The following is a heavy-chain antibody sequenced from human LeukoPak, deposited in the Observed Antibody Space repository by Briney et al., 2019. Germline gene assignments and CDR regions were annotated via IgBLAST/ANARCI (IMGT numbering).Heavy chain of an antibody. V-gene: IGHV1-69*05. CDR1: GGTFSSYA. J-gene: IGHJ3*02. CDR2: IIPIFGTA. CDR3: ARDPLYDHDSSGPHAFDI. Sequence: ASVKVSCKASGGTFSSYAISWLRQAPGQGLEWMGRIIPIFGTANYAQKFQGRVTITTDESTSTAYMELSSLRSEDTAVYYCARDPLYDHDSSGPHAFDIWGQGTMVTVSS. D-gene: IGHD3-22*01.